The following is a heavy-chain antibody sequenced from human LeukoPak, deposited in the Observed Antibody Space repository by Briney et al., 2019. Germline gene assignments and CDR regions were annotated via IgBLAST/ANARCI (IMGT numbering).Heavy chain of an antibody. Sequence: GGSLRLSCAASGFTFSSYSMNWVRQAPGKGLEWVSSISSSSSYIYYADSVKGRFTISRDNARNTLYLQMNSLRAEDTGVYYCAREGWAVARKVDYWGRGTLVTVSS. CDR1: GFTFSSYS. D-gene: IGHD6-19*01. CDR2: ISSSSSYI. J-gene: IGHJ4*02. V-gene: IGHV3-21*01. CDR3: AREGWAVARKVDY.